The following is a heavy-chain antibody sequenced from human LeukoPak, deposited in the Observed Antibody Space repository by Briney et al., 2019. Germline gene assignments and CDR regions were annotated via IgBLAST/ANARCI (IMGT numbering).Heavy chain of an antibody. V-gene: IGHV4-39*07. D-gene: IGHD3-16*02. Sequence: SETLSLTCSVSGGSITSSSHYWGWIRQPPGKGLEWIASIYYSGDAYYNPSLKSRVTISVDTSKNQFSLKLSSVTAADTAVYYCASLFGGVIVMLDYWGQGTLVTVSS. CDR1: GGSITSSSHY. CDR3: ASLFGGVIVMLDY. J-gene: IGHJ4*02. CDR2: IYYSGDA.